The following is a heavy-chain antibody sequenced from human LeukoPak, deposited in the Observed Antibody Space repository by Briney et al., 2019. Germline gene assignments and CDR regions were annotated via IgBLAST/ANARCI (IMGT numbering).Heavy chain of an antibody. CDR1: GGSVNSDNW. J-gene: IGHJ4*02. Sequence: SETLSLTCTVSGGSVNSDNWWSWVRQPPGKGLGWIGEIHHSGNTNYSPSLKSRVTLSLDESRNQFSLKLNSVTAADTAVYYCAKAGVWLPAVWGQGTLVTVSS. CDR3: AKAGVWLPAV. V-gene: IGHV4-4*02. D-gene: IGHD3-9*01. CDR2: IHHSGNT.